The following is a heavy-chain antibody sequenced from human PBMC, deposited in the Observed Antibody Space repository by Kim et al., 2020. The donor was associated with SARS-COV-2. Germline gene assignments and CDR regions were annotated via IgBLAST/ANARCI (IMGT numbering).Heavy chain of an antibody. J-gene: IGHJ4*02. V-gene: IGHV3-30*01. Sequence: YYADSVKGRFTISGDNSKNTLFLQMNSLTVEDTAAYFCARGEVVTANPLDYWGQGTLVTVSS. D-gene: IGHD2-21*02. CDR3: ARGEVVTANPLDY.